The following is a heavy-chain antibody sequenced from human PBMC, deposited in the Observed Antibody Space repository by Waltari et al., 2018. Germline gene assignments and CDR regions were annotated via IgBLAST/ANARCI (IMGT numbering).Heavy chain of an antibody. CDR1: GGSISSYY. J-gene: IGHJ5*02. V-gene: IGHV4-59*01. CDR3: ARGGGGDWEWFDP. D-gene: IGHD2-21*02. CDR2: IYYTGGT. Sequence: QVQLQESGPRLVKPSETLSLICTVSGGSISSYYWSWIRQPPGKGLDWIGYIYYTGGTNFNPSLKSRVTMSVDTSKNQFSLKLSSVTAADTAVYYCARGGGGDWEWFDPWGQGTLVTVSS.